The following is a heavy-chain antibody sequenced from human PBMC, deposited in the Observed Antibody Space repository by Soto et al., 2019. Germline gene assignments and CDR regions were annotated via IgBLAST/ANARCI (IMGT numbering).Heavy chain of an antibody. Sequence: KGLEWLAHISIDGSRKYYADSVKGRFNISRDNSKNTLYLQMNSLRAEDTAVYYCAKDLDFFFQAEDGIRDTVPVSAFLLNRSSDL. CDR2: ISIDGSRK. D-gene: IGHD3-3*01. J-gene: IGHJ2*01. V-gene: IGHV3-30*18. CDR3: AKDLDFFFQAEDGIRDTVPVSAFLLNRSSDL.